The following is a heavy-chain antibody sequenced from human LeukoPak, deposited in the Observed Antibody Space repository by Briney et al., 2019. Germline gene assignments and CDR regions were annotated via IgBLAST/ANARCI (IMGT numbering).Heavy chain of an antibody. CDR3: ARALRFLEWSGRMDV. CDR1: GGPISSGDYY. D-gene: IGHD3-3*01. Sequence: PSETLSLTCTVSGGPISSGDYYWSWIRQPPGKGLEWIGYIYYSGSTYYNPSLKSRVTISVDTSKNQFSLKLSSVTAADTAVYYCARALRFLEWSGRMDVWGKGTTVTVSS. CDR2: IYYSGST. V-gene: IGHV4-30-4*08. J-gene: IGHJ6*04.